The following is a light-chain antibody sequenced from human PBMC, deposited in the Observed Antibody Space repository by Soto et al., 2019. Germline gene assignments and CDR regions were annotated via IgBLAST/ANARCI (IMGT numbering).Light chain of an antibody. CDR2: GAS. CDR3: QQYDNWTPWT. V-gene: IGKV3-15*01. Sequence: EIVMTQSPATLSVSPGERATLSCRASQSVSSNLAWYQQKPGQAPRLLIYGASTRATGVPARFSGSGSGTEFTLPISTLQHADFAVYYCQQYDNWTPWTFGQGTKVEIK. J-gene: IGKJ1*01. CDR1: QSVSSN.